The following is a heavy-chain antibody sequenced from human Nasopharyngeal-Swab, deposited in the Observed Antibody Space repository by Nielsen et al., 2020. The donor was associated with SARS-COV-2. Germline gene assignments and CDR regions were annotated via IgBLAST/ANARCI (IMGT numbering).Heavy chain of an antibody. V-gene: IGHV1-18*01. CDR1: GYTFTSYG. D-gene: IGHD6-19*01. CDR3: ARAGYSSGWFNWFDP. J-gene: IGHJ5*02. Sequence: ASVKVSCKASGYTFTSYGISWVRQAPGQGLEWMGWISAYNGNTNNAQKLQGRVTMTTDTSTSTAYMELRSLRSDDTAVYYCARAGYSSGWFNWFDPWGQGTLVTVSS. CDR2: ISAYNGNT.